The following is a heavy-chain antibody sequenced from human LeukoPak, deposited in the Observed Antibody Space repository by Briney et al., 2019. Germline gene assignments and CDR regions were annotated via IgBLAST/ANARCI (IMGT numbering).Heavy chain of an antibody. CDR2: IIPIFGTA. CDR3: ARVTLPLNWFDP. Sequence: SVKVSCKASGGTFSSYAISWVRQAPGQGLEWMGGIIPIFGTANYAQKFQGRVTITADESTSTAYMELSSLRSEDTAVYYCARVTLPLNWFDPWGQGTLVTVSS. CDR1: GGTFSSYA. J-gene: IGHJ5*02. D-gene: IGHD4-23*01. V-gene: IGHV1-69*13.